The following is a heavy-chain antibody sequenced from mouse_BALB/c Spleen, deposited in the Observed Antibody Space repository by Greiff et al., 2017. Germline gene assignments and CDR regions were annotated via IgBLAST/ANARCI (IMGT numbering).Heavy chain of an antibody. CDR3: AREGTGYFDV. CDR1: GFTFSDYY. V-gene: IGHV5-4*02. D-gene: IGHD3-3*01. Sequence: EVQGVESGGGLVKPGGSLKLSCAASGFTFSDYYMYWVRQTPEKRLEWVATISDGGSYTYYPDSVKGRFTISRDNAKNNLYLQMSSLKSEDTAMYYCAREGTGYFDVWGAGATVTVSS. J-gene: IGHJ1*01. CDR2: ISDGGSYT.